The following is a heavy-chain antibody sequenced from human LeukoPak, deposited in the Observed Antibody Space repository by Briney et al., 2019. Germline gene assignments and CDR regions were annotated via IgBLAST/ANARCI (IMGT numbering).Heavy chain of an antibody. CDR1: GGSISSYY. CDR3: TRVSGYTSSWYPFDY. D-gene: IGHD6-13*01. Sequence: SETLSLTCTVSGGSISSYYWSWIRQPPGKGLEWIGYIYYSGSTNYNPSLKSRVTISVDTSKNQFSLKLSSVTAADTAVYYCTRVSGYTSSWYPFDYWGQGTLVTVSS. J-gene: IGHJ4*02. CDR2: IYYSGST. V-gene: IGHV4-59*01.